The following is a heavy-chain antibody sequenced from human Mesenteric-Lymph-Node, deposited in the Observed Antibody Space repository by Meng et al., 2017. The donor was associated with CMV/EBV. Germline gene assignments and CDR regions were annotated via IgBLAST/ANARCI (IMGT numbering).Heavy chain of an antibody. Sequence: GGSLRLSCAASGFTFSSYEMNWVRQAPGKGLEWVSYISSSGSTIYYADSVKGRFTISRDNAKNSLYLQMNSLRAEDTAVYYCARDRRIAAAQRAFDYWGQGTLVTVSS. CDR2: ISSSGSTI. CDR1: GFTFSSYE. D-gene: IGHD6-13*01. V-gene: IGHV3-48*03. J-gene: IGHJ4*02. CDR3: ARDRRIAAAQRAFDY.